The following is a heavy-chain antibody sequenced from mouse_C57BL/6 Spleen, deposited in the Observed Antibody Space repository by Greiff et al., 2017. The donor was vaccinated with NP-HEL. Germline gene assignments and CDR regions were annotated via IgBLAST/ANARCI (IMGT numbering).Heavy chain of an antibody. CDR1: GYTFTDYE. CDR3: TRRGGGDFDY. CDR2: IDPETGGT. Sequence: VQRVESGAELVRPGASVTLSCKASGYTFTDYEMHWVKQTPVHGLEWIGAIDPETGGTAYNQKFKGKAILTADKSSSTAYMELRSLTSEDSAVYYCTRRGGGDFDYWGQGTTLTVSS. J-gene: IGHJ2*01. V-gene: IGHV1-15*01.